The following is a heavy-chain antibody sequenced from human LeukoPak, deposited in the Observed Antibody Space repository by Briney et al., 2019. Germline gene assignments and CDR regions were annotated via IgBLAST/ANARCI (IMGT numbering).Heavy chain of an antibody. J-gene: IGHJ4*02. D-gene: IGHD6-19*01. CDR2: TYYRSKWYN. CDR3: ASSLAAVGGSAFFDY. V-gene: IGHV6-1*01. CDR1: GVSVSSDSAS. Sequence: QTLSLTCAISGVSVSSDSASWSWVRQSPSRGLEWLGRTYYRSKWYNDYAGSVKGRIAINPDTSKNHFSLQLHSVTPEDTAVYYCASSLAAVGGSAFFDYWGQGILVTVSS.